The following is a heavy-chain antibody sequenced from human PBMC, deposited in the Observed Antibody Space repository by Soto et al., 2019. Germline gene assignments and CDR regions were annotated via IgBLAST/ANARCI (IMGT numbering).Heavy chain of an antibody. Sequence: GGSLRLSCAVSGFTFSSYWMSWVRQAPGKGLEWVANIKPDGSEKWYVDSVKGRFTISRDNAKNSVYLQMNSLRAEDTAVYYCARGDYYDSSGPFSDAFDIWGQGTVVTVSS. J-gene: IGHJ3*02. D-gene: IGHD3-22*01. CDR2: IKPDGSEK. V-gene: IGHV3-7*04. CDR1: GFTFSSYW. CDR3: ARGDYYDSSGPFSDAFDI.